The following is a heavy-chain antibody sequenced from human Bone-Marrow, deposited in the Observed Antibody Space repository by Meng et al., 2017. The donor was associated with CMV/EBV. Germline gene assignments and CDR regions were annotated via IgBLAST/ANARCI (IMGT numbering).Heavy chain of an antibody. V-gene: IGHV1-2*02. CDR2: INPNSGGT. D-gene: IGHD2-2*01. CDR3: ARDRKYCSSTSCSGNWFDP. CDR1: GGTFSSYA. J-gene: IGHJ5*02. Sequence: ASVKVSCKASGGTFSSYAISWVRQAPGQGLEWMGWINPNSGGTNYAQKFQGRVTMTRDTSISTAYMELSRLRSDDTAVYYCARDRKYCSSTSCSGNWFDPWGQGNLVTVSS.